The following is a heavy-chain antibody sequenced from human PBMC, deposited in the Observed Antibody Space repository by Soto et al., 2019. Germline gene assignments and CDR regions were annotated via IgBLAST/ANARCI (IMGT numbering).Heavy chain of an antibody. V-gene: IGHV4-59*08. CDR1: GGSISSYY. D-gene: IGHD4-17*01. Sequence: SETLSLTCTVSGGSISSYYWSWIRQPPGKGLEWIGCIYYSGSTNYNPPLKSRVTISVDTSKNQFSLKLSSVTAADTAVYYCARLLGDYLFDYWGQGTLVTVSS. CDR3: ARLLGDYLFDY. J-gene: IGHJ4*02. CDR2: IYYSGST.